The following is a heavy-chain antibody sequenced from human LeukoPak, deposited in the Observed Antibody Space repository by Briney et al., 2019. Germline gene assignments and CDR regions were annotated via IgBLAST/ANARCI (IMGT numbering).Heavy chain of an antibody. CDR1: GFTVSSNY. D-gene: IGHD6-19*01. J-gene: IGHJ4*02. Sequence: GGSLRLSCAASGFTVSSNYMSWVRQAPGKGLEWVSVIYSGGSTYYADSVKGRFTISRDNSKSTLYLQMDSLRAEDTAVYYCARALSSGWFYFDYWGQGTLVTVSS. CDR2: IYSGGST. V-gene: IGHV3-53*01. CDR3: ARALSSGWFYFDY.